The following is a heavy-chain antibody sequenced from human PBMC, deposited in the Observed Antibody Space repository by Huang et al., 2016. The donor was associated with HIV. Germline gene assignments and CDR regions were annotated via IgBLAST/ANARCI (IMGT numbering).Heavy chain of an antibody. CDR3: TRENYDFWSGYYKYYFDY. D-gene: IGHD3-3*01. Sequence: EVQLVESGGGLVKPGRSLRLSCTASGFTFGDYAMSWFRQAPWKGLEWVGFIRSKASGWTTEYAAAVKGRFTISRDDSKSIAYLQMNSLKIEDTAVYYCTRENYDFWSGYYKYYFDYWGQGTLVTVSS. CDR1: GFTFGDYA. V-gene: IGHV3-49*05. J-gene: IGHJ4*02. CDR2: IRSKASGWTT.